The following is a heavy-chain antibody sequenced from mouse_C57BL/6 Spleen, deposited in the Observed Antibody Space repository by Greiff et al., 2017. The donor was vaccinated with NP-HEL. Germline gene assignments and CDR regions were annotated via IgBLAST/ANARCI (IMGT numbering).Heavy chain of an antibody. V-gene: IGHV5-17*01. Sequence: EVKVVESGGGLVKPGGSLKLSCAASGFTFSDYGMHWVRQAPEKGLEWVAYISSGSSTIYYADTVKGRFTISRDNAKNTLFLQMTSLRSEDTAMYYCARANWDGLHYWGQGTTLTVSS. D-gene: IGHD4-1*01. J-gene: IGHJ2*01. CDR2: ISSGSSTI. CDR3: ARANWDGLHY. CDR1: GFTFSDYG.